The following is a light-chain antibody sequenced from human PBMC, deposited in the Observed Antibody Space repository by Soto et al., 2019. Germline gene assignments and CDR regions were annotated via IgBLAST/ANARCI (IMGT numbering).Light chain of an antibody. J-gene: IGKJ2*01. CDR2: GAS. CDR1: QSVSRY. V-gene: IGKV3D-7*01. CDR3: QNSYRLPKGYT. Sequence: EIVITHSPATLSFSPVERATLSCRASQSVSRYSAWYQQKPGKATRLLIYGASTMESGVPYRFSGSGSGTDFTLTISSLEPEDFAIYYCQNSYRLPKGYTFGQGTWLEIK.